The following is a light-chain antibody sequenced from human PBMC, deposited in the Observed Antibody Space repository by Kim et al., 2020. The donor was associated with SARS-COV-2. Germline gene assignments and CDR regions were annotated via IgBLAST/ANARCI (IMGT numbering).Light chain of an antibody. Sequence: SSIRDRVNNHRQAGQDILNYLIWYQQKPGKAPKLRVYDASNVETGVPTSFSGSGSGTDFTFTISRLQPGHIATYYCKQYDNLQFTFGPETKVDIK. J-gene: IGKJ3*01. CDR3: KQYDNLQFT. CDR2: DAS. V-gene: IGKV1-33*01. CDR1: QDILNY.